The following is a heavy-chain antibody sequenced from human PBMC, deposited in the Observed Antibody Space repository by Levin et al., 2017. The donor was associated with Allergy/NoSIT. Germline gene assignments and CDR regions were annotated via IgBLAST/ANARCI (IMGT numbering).Heavy chain of an antibody. D-gene: IGHD3-22*01. V-gene: IGHV3-11*01. CDR3: AKMGKYHDNSD. Sequence: GGSLRLSCAASGFTFSDYYMSWIRQAPGKGLEWVSHISSSGSSIYYADSAKGRFTIPRDNAKNSLYLQMNSLRAEDTAVYYCAKMGKYHDNSDWGQGTLVTVSS. J-gene: IGHJ4*02. CDR2: ISSSGSSI. CDR1: GFTFSDYY.